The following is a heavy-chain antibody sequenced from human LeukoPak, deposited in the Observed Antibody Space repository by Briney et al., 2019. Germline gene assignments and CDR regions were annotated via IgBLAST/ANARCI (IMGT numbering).Heavy chain of an antibody. Sequence: GGSLRLSCAASGLIFSSYVMNWVRQAPGKGLEWVSSISSSSSYIYYADSVKGRFTISRDNAKNSLYLQMNSLRAEDTAVYYCARDGDYYDSRGDAFDIWGQGAMVTVAS. J-gene: IGHJ3*02. D-gene: IGHD3-22*01. V-gene: IGHV3-21*01. CDR3: ARDGDYYDSRGDAFDI. CDR2: ISSSSSYI. CDR1: GLIFSSYV.